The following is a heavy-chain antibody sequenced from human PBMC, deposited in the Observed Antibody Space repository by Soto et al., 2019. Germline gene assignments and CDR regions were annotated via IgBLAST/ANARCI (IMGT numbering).Heavy chain of an antibody. CDR1: GFTFSSYG. CDR3: AKAIRSYCSGGSCYGLDY. CDR2: ISYDGSNK. Sequence: GGSLRLSCAASGFTFSSYGMHWVRRAPGKGLEWVAVISYDGSNKYYADSVKGRFTISRDNSKNTLYLQMNSLRAEDTAVYYCAKAIRSYCSGGSCYGLDYWGQGTLVTVSS. J-gene: IGHJ4*02. V-gene: IGHV3-30*18. D-gene: IGHD2-15*01.